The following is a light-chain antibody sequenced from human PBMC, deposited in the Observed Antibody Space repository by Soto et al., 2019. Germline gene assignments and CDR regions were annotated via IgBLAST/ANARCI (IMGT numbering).Light chain of an antibody. CDR1: QDINDR. CDR2: DAS. J-gene: IGKJ2*01. Sequence: DIQMTQSASSLSASVGDRVTITCQASQDINDRLNWYQQKPGKAPKILISDASSVETGVPSRFSGDGSGTDFTLTINSLQPEDFATYHCQQFDSLPYTCGQGTSLEI. CDR3: QQFDSLPYT. V-gene: IGKV1-33*01.